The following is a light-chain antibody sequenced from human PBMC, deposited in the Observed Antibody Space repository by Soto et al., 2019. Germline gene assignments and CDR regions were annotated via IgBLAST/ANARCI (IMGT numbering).Light chain of an antibody. CDR3: QQANSFPIT. CDR1: QNIIFY. V-gene: IGKV1-39*01. CDR2: AAS. Sequence: DIQMTQSPSSLSASVGDRVTITCRASQNIIFYLNWYQQKPGEAPKLLIYAASNLQSGVPSRFSGSGSGTDFTLTISSLQPEDCAVYYCQQANSFPITFGQGTRLEIK. J-gene: IGKJ5*01.